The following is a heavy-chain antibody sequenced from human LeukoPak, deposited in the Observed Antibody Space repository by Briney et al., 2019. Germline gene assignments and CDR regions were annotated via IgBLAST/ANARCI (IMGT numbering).Heavy chain of an antibody. CDR2: INHSGST. J-gene: IGHJ6*04. CDR1: GGSFSAYY. D-gene: IGHD2-15*01. Sequence: KPSEPLSLTCAVYGGSFSAYYWSWIRQPPGKGLEWIGEINHSGSTNYNPSLKSRVTMSVDTSKNQFSLKLNSVTAADTAVYYCARGGRFAPIVVVVAATQLMDVWGKGTTVTVSS. CDR3: ARGGRFAPIVVVVAATQLMDV. V-gene: IGHV4-34*01.